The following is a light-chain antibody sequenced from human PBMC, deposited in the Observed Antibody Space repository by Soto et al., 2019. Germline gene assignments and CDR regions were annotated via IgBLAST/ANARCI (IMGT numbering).Light chain of an antibody. CDR2: SNN. Sequence: QTVVTQPPSASGTPGQRVTISCSGSSSNIGSNTVNWYQQLPGTAPKLHIYSNNQRPSGVPDRFSGSKSGTSASRAISGLQSEDEADYYCAAWDDSLNGPGVVFGGGTKVTVL. V-gene: IGLV1-44*01. CDR1: SSNIGSNT. J-gene: IGLJ2*01. CDR3: AAWDDSLNGPGVV.